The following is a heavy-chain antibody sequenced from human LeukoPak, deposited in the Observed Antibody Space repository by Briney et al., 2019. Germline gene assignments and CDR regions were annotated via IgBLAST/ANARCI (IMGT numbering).Heavy chain of an antibody. J-gene: IGHJ4*02. D-gene: IGHD5-24*01. CDR1: GGSFSGYY. CDR2: INHSGST. CDR3: ARKNQRWLQCNFDY. Sequence: SETLSLTCGVYGGSFSGYYWSWIRQPPGKGLDGIGEINHSGSTNYNPSLKSRVTMSVDTSKNQFSLKLSSVTAADTAVYYCARKNQRWLQCNFDYWGQGILVTVSS. V-gene: IGHV4-34*01.